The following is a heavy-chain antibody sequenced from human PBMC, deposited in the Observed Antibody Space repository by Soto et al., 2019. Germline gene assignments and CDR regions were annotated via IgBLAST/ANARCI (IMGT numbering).Heavy chain of an antibody. J-gene: IGHJ4*02. Sequence: QVQLVQSGAEVKKPGSSVKVSCTASGGSFSNFVISWVRQAPGQGLEWMGGIIPNFGTTNYAQKFQGKVTITADETTRTAYLELSGLTSEDTSVYYCARDVGGEATIRYCGQGTLVTVSS. CDR2: IIPNFGTT. V-gene: IGHV1-69*01. CDR3: ARDVGGEATIRY. CDR1: GGSFSNFV. D-gene: IGHD5-12*01.